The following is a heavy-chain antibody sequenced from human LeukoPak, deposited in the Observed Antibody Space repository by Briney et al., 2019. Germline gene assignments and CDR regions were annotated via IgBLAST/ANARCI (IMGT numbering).Heavy chain of an antibody. V-gene: IGHV3-48*03. CDR3: AKEDHDAFDI. J-gene: IGHJ3*02. CDR2: ISSSGSTI. Sequence: PGGSLRLSCAASGFTFSSYEMNWVRQAPGKGLEWVSYISSSGSTIYYADSVKGRFTISRDNAKNSLYLQMNSLRAEDTAVYYCAKEDHDAFDIWGQGTMVTVSS. CDR1: GFTFSSYE.